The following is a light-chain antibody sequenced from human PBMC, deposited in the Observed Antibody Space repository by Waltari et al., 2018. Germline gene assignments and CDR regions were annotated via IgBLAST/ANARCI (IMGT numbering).Light chain of an antibody. CDR2: AAS. J-gene: IGKJ4*01. Sequence: DIQMTQSPSSLSAFVGDRITITCRASQGINEDLAWYQQKPGKVPKLLIHAASTLQSGVPSRFSGSGSGTDFTLTSSSLQPEDVATYYCQKYNNVPQPFGGGTKVDIK. CDR1: QGINED. V-gene: IGKV1-27*01. CDR3: QKYNNVPQP.